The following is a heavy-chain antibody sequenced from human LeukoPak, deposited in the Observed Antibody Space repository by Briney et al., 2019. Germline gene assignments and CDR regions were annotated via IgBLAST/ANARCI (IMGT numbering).Heavy chain of an antibody. Sequence: SVKVSCKASEGTFSSYAISWVRQAPGQGLEWMGRIIPIFGIANYAQKLQGRVTITADKSTSTAYMELSSLRSEDTAVYYCAAGGDSSGLDYWGQGTLVTVSS. CDR3: AAGGDSSGLDY. D-gene: IGHD3-22*01. V-gene: IGHV1-69*04. J-gene: IGHJ4*02. CDR1: EGTFSSYA. CDR2: IIPIFGIA.